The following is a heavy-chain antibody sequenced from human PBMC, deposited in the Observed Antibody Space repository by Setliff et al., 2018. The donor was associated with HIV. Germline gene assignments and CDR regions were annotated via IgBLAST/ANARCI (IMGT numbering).Heavy chain of an antibody. CDR1: GYTFTSYG. CDR3: ARDNSDYGDSAYFDY. CDR2: ISAYNGNT. Sequence: ASVKVSCKASGYTFTSYGISWVRRAPGQGLEWMGWISAYNGNTNYAQKLQGRVTITADESTSTAYMELSSLRFDDTAVYYCARDNSDYGDSAYFDYWGQGTLVTVSS. D-gene: IGHD4-17*01. J-gene: IGHJ4*02. V-gene: IGHV1-18*01.